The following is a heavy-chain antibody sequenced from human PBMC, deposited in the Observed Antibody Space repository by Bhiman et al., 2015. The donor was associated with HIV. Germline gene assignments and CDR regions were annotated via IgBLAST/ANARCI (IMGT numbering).Heavy chain of an antibody. D-gene: IGHD3-22*01. J-gene: IGHJ3*02. CDR1: GFTFSSYA. CDR3: AREGGMIVVGVDAFDI. Sequence: QVQLVESGGGVVQPGRSLRLSCAASGFTFSSYAMHWVRQAPGKGLEWVAVISYDGSNKYYADSVKGRFTISRDNSKNTLYLQMNSLRAEDTAVYYCAREGGMIVVGVDAFDIWGQGTMVTVSS. V-gene: IGHV3-30*04. CDR2: ISYDGSNK.